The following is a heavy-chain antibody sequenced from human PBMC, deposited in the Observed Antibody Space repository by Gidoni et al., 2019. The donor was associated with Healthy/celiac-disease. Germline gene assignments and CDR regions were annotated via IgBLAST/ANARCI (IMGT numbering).Heavy chain of an antibody. Sequence: EVQLVESGGGLIQPGGSLSLSCAASEFIFSRTYMSWVRQAPGKGLEWSSVIYSGGSTYYADAVKGRFTISRDNSKNTLYLQRNSLRAEDTAVYYCARAGNLEYCSSTSCFVDYWGQGTLVTVSS. CDR2: IYSGGST. D-gene: IGHD2-2*01. V-gene: IGHV3-53*01. CDR1: EFIFSRTY. J-gene: IGHJ4*02. CDR3: ARAGNLEYCSSTSCFVDY.